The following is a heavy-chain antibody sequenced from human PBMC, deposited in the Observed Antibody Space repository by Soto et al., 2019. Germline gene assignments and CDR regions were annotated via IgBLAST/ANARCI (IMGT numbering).Heavy chain of an antibody. CDR1: GFSLTTSGVG. V-gene: IGHV2-5*02. D-gene: IGHD1-1*01. J-gene: IGHJ4*02. Sequence: QITLKESGPTLVKPTQPLTLTCTFSGFSLTTSGVGVGWIRQPPGKALEWLALIYWDDEKRYSPSLKSRLSITKDTSNNQVVLTIPNMYPVDTATYFCAHSPLGQLLLYFDFWGQGTLVTVSS. CDR2: IYWDDEK. CDR3: AHSPLGQLLLYFDF.